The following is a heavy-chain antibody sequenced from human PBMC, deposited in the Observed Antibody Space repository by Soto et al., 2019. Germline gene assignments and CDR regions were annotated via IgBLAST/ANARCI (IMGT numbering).Heavy chain of an antibody. V-gene: IGHV3-7*01. D-gene: IGHD3-16*02. Sequence: EVQLVESGGGLVQPGGSLRVSCAASGFTFSRFWLSWVRQAPGKGLEWVANIKEDGNVKYYVDSVRGRFTISRDNAKNSLYLQMDSLRAEDTAVYYCARAYYDHLWGSYRSDYWGQGTLVTVSS. CDR3: ARAYYDHLWGSYRSDY. CDR1: GFTFSRFW. J-gene: IGHJ4*02. CDR2: IKEDGNVK.